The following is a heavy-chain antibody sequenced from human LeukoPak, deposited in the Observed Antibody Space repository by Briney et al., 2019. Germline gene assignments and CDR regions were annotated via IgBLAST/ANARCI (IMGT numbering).Heavy chain of an antibody. CDR2: SGST. V-gene: IGHV4-59*01. CDR1: SGSFDTNY. Sequence: PSETLSLTCTVSSGSFDTNYWTWIRQPPGKGLEWLGYSGSTKYNPSLKDRLTISTDTSKRHFSLTLSSVTDADTAVYYCARTTRHYYGSGRNLTPWPAGLDVWGQGITVTVS. CDR3: ARTTRHYYGSGRNLTPWPAGLDV. J-gene: IGHJ6*02. D-gene: IGHD3-10*01.